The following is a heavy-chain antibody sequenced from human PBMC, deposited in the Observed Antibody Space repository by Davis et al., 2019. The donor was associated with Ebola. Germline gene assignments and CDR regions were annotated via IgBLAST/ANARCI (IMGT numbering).Heavy chain of an antibody. CDR1: GYTFTNYD. CDR3: ARGDNNYLYGYYYYGMDV. J-gene: IGHJ6*02. D-gene: IGHD4-11*01. Sequence: AASVKVSCKASGYTFTNYDINWVRQATGQGLEWMGWMNPNSGNTGYAQKFQGRVTMTRNTSITTAYMELSSLRSEDTAVYYCARGDNNYLYGYYYYGMDVWGQGTTVTVSS. V-gene: IGHV1-8*01. CDR2: MNPNSGNT.